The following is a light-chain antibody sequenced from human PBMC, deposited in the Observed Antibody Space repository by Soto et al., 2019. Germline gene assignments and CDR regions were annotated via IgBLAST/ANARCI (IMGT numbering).Light chain of an antibody. V-gene: IGKV3-20*01. Sequence: IVLTKYTGTLSLSPGERATLAVMASRSVNSDYLAWFQQKPGQAPRLLIYGASTRTTGIPDRFSGSGSGTDFTLTIGRLEPGDFAVYYCLHYGGSPLTFGQGTRMEI. CDR3: LHYGGSPLT. J-gene: IGKJ5*01. CDR2: GAS. CDR1: RSVNSDY.